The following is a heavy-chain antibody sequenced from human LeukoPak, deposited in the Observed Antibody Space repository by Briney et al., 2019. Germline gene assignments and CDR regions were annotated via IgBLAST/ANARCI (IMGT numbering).Heavy chain of an antibody. V-gene: IGHV3-23*01. J-gene: IGHJ6*03. Sequence: GGSLRLSCEASGFTFNSYGMSWVRQAPGKGLEWVSAISGSGYTTYYADSVKGRFTISRDNSENTLYLQMNSLRAEDTAVYYCAKSSGYGDYGYYYYYMDVWGKGTTVPSP. CDR3: AKSSGYGDYGYYYYYMDV. D-gene: IGHD4-17*01. CDR2: ISGSGYTT. CDR1: GFTFNSYG.